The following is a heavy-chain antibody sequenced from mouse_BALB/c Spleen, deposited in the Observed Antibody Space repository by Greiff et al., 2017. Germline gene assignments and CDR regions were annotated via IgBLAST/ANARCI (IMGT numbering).Heavy chain of an antibody. CDR2: INPSTGYT. D-gene: IGHD1-1*01. Sequence: QVQLKESGAELAKPGASVKMSCKASGYTFTSYWMHWVNQRPGQGLEWIGYINPSTGYTEYNQKFKDKATLTADKSSSTAYMQLSSLTSEDSAVYYCARWGTTLVAWFRAYWGQGTLVTVSA. J-gene: IGHJ3*01. V-gene: IGHV1-7*01. CDR1: GYTFTSYW. CDR3: ARWGTTLVAWFRAY.